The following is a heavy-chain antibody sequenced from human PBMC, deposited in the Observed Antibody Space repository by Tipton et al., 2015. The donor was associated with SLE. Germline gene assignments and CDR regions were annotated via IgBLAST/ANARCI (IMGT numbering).Heavy chain of an antibody. D-gene: IGHD3-3*01. CDR3: ARQLRFLEWLSHTFDY. Sequence: TLSLTCTVSGGSISSSSYYWGWLRQPPGKGLEWIGRIYYSGSTYYNPSLKSRVTISVDTSKNQFSLKLSSVTAADTAVYYCARQLRFLEWLSHTFDYWGQGTLVTVSS. J-gene: IGHJ4*02. CDR2: IYYSGST. V-gene: IGHV4-39*01. CDR1: GGSISSSSYY.